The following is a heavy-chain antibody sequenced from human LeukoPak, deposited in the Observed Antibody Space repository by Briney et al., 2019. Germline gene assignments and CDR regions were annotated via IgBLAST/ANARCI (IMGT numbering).Heavy chain of an antibody. CDR1: GFTFSSYS. D-gene: IGHD3-9*01. V-gene: IGHV3-21*01. CDR3: ARRCFDWLFTYYYGMDV. CDR2: ISSSSSYI. Sequence: GGSLRLSCAASGFTFSSYSMNWVRQAPGKGLEWVSSISSSSSYIYYADSVKGRFTISRDNAKNSLYLQMNSLRAEDTAVYYCARRCFDWLFTYYYGMDVWGQGTTVTVSS. J-gene: IGHJ6*02.